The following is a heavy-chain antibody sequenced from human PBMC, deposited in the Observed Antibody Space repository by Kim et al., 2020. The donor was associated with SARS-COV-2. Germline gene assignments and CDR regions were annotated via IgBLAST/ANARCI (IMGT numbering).Heavy chain of an antibody. V-gene: IGHV4-34*01. CDR3: ARAVITMIAEDAFDI. CDR2: INHSGST. J-gene: IGHJ3*02. CDR1: GGSFSGYY. D-gene: IGHD3-22*01. Sequence: SETLSLTCAVYGGSFSGYYWSWIRQPPGKGLEWIGEINHSGSTNYNPSLKSRVTISVDTSKNQFSLKLSSVTAADTAVYYCARAVITMIAEDAFDIWGQGTMVTVSS.